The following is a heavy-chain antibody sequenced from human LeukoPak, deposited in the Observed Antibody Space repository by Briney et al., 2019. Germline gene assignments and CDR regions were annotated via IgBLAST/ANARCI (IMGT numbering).Heavy chain of an antibody. CDR1: GFSFSTYT. CDR3: VAYYDILTGYKY. Sequence: GGSLRLSCAASGFSFSTYTMNWVRQAPGKGLEWVSSISSSKSYIYYADSVRGRFTISRDNAKNSLYLQMNSLRADDSAVYYCVAYYDILTGYKYWGQGTLVTVSS. V-gene: IGHV3-21*01. J-gene: IGHJ4*02. CDR2: ISSSKSYI. D-gene: IGHD3-9*01.